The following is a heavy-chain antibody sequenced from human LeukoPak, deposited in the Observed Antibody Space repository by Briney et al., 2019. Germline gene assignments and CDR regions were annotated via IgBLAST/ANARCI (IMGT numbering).Heavy chain of an antibody. D-gene: IGHD3-16*01. J-gene: IGHJ4*02. Sequence: GGSLRLSCEASGFTLSTYWMNWVRQVPGKGLDWVANINPDGSGKRYVDSVKGRFTIAGDNADNSLSLQMNSLRAEDTAVYYCASWGAGGNSWGQGTLVTVSS. CDR1: GFTLSTYW. CDR3: ASWGAGGNS. CDR2: INPDGSGK. V-gene: IGHV3-7*01.